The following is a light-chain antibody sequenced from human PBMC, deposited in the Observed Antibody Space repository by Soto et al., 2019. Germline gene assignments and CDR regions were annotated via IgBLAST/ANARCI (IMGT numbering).Light chain of an antibody. Sequence: IQLTQSPYTLSVSLGEGITLTCRASEDIDTSLAWFQQRPGKAPKVLIAGASGLMNGVPSTFSGSGSGTGFALTISSVQPDDFATYFCQHYDTFSWTFGQGTKVDIK. J-gene: IGKJ1*01. CDR1: EDIDTS. V-gene: IGKV1-5*01. CDR2: GAS. CDR3: QHYDTFSWT.